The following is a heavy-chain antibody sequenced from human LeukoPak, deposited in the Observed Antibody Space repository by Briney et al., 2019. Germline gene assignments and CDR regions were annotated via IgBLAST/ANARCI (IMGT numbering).Heavy chain of an antibody. CDR2: INPNSGGT. CDR1: GYTFTGYY. D-gene: IGHD3-10*01. Sequence: ATVKVSCKASGYTFTGYYMHWVRQAPGQGLEWMGWINPNSGGTNYAQKFQGRVTMTRDTSISTAYMELSRLRSDDTAVYYCARWFGEFLPFDYWGRGTLVTVSS. CDR3: ARWFGEFLPFDY. J-gene: IGHJ4*02. V-gene: IGHV1-2*02.